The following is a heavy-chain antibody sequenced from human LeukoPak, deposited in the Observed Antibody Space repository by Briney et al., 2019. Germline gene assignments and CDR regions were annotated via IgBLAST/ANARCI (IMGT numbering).Heavy chain of an antibody. J-gene: IGHJ3*02. CDR1: GYAFTSYA. D-gene: IGHD4-17*01. Sequence: ASVKVSCKASGYAFTSYALHWVRQAPGQRLEWMGWINTGNGDAKYSQEFQDRLTITRDPSATTAYMELNSLRSEDMAVYYCARDRAPKTVTSEVDAFDIWGQGTMVTVSS. V-gene: IGHV1-3*03. CDR3: ARDRAPKTVTSEVDAFDI. CDR2: INTGNGDA.